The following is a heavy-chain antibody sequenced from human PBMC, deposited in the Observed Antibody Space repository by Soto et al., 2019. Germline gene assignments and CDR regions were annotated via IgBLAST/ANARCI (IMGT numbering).Heavy chain of an antibody. CDR1: GFTFSSYS. Sequence: PGGSLRLSCAASGFTFSSYSMNWVRQAPGKGLEWVSYISSSSSTIYCADSVRGRFTISRDNAKNSLYLQMNSLRDEDTAVYYCARDVPYYYDSSGYPYGGAFDIWGQGTMVTVSS. CDR3: ARDVPYYYDSSGYPYGGAFDI. V-gene: IGHV3-48*02. D-gene: IGHD3-22*01. J-gene: IGHJ3*02. CDR2: ISSSSSTI.